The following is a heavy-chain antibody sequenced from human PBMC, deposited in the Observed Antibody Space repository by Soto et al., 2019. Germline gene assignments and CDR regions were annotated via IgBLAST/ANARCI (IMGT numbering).Heavy chain of an antibody. CDR3: ARGREIFGAVTPFEY. V-gene: IGHV4-61*01. CDR2: INHTGST. CDR1: GASVSSGSYY. J-gene: IGHJ4*02. Sequence: PSETLSLTCTVSGASVSSGSYYWSWIRQPPGKGLEWIGEINHTGSTKYNPSLKSRVTISLDTSKNQFSLSLRSVTAADTAVYYCARGREIFGAVTPFEYWGQGTQVTVSS. D-gene: IGHD3-3*01.